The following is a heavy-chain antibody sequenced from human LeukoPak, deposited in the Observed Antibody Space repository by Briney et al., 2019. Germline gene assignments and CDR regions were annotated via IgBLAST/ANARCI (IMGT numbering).Heavy chain of an antibody. Sequence: GGSLRLSCAASGFTFSSYSMNWVRQAPGKGLEWVSSISSSSYIYYADSVKGRFTISRDNAKNSLYLQMNSLRAEVTAVYYCARDFSAPHYFDYWGQGTLVTVSS. CDR2: ISSSSYI. CDR1: GFTFSSYS. J-gene: IGHJ4*02. CDR3: ARDFSAPHYFDY. V-gene: IGHV3-21*01. D-gene: IGHD2/OR15-2a*01.